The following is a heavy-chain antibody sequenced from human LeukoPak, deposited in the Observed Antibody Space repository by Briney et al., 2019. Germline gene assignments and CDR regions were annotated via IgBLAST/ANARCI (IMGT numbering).Heavy chain of an antibody. J-gene: IGHJ3*02. CDR3: AMITFGGVIPIADDAFDI. D-gene: IGHD3-16*02. CDR2: INHSGST. CDR1: GGSISSGGYS. V-gene: IGHV4-30-2*01. Sequence: PSETLSLTCAVSGGSISSGGYSWSWIRQPPGKGLEWIGEINHSGSTNYNPSLKSRVTISVDTSKNQFSLKLSSVTAADTAVYYRAMITFGGVIPIADDAFDIWGQGTMVTVSS.